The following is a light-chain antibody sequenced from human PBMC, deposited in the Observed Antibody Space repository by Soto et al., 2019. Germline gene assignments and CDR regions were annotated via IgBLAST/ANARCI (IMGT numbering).Light chain of an antibody. V-gene: IGLV2-14*03. CDR1: SNDVGGYNY. Sequence: QSALTQPASVSGSPGQSITISCTGTSNDVGGYNYVSWYQQHPGKAHKLIICDVTDRPSGISYRYSASTSDNTASLTISGHQDEDEDDYCCRLTTSTNAQVFGTGTKLTVL. CDR2: DVT. CDR3: RLTTSTNAQV. J-gene: IGLJ1*01.